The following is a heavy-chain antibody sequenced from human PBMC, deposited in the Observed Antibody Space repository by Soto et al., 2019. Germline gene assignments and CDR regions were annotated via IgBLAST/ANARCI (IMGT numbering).Heavy chain of an antibody. CDR1: GFTFSSYG. CDR3: ARFDGAVAGYYYYYGMDV. J-gene: IGHJ6*02. D-gene: IGHD6-19*01. Sequence: QVQLVESGGGVVQPGRSLRLSCAASGFTFSSYGMHWVRQAPGKGLEWVAVIWYDGSNKYYADSVKGRFTISRDNSKNTLYLQMNSLRAEDTAVYYCARFDGAVAGYYYYYGMDVWGQGTTVTVSS. CDR2: IWYDGSNK. V-gene: IGHV3-33*01.